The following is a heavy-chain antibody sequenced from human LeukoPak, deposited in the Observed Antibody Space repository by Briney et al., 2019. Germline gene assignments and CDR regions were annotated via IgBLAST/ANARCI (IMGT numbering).Heavy chain of an antibody. Sequence: SVKVSCKASGGTFSSYAISWVRQAPGQGLEWMGGIIPIFGTANYAQKFQGRVTITADESTSTAYMELSSLRSDDPAVYYCARDGRTTVSPRGYYYYYYMDVWGKGTTVTVSS. CDR2: IIPIFGTA. CDR1: GGTFSSYA. V-gene: IGHV1-69*13. CDR3: ARDGRTTVSPRGYYYYYYMDV. D-gene: IGHD4-11*01. J-gene: IGHJ6*03.